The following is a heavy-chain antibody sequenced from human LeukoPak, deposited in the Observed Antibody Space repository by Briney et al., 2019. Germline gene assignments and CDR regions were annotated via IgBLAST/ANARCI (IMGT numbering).Heavy chain of an antibody. J-gene: IGHJ4*02. CDR1: GFTFSSYV. CDR2: LSDSGSTT. CDR3: AKGNTGSCYSQLDY. V-gene: IGHV3-23*01. D-gene: IGHD2-15*01. Sequence: GGSLRLSCAASGFTFSSYVMTWFRQAPGKGLEWVSSLSDSGSTTYYADSVKGRFTISRDNSKSTLFLQMNSLRAEDTAVYYCAKGNTGSCYSQLDYWGQGTLVTVSS.